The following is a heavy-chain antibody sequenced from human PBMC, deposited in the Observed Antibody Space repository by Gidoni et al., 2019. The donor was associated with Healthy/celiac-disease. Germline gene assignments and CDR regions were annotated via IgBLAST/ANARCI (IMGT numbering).Heavy chain of an antibody. J-gene: IGHJ6*02. V-gene: IGHV3-33*01. CDR1: GFTFSSHG. D-gene: IGHD4-4*01. CDR2: IWYDGSNK. CDR3: ARDLNDYSNFYYYYGMDV. Sequence: QVQLVESGGGVVQPGRSLRLSCAASGFTFSSHGMHWVRQAPGKGLEWVAVIWYDGSNKYYTDSVKGRFTISRDNSKNTLYLQMNSLRAEDTAVYYCARDLNDYSNFYYYYGMDVWGQGTTVTVSS.